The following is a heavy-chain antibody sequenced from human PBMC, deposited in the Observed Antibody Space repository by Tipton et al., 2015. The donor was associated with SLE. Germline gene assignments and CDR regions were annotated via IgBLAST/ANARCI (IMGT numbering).Heavy chain of an antibody. J-gene: IGHJ3*02. CDR2: IYTSGST. CDR1: GGSISSGSYY. D-gene: IGHD2-2*03. Sequence: TLSLTCTVSGGSISSGSYYWSWIRQPAGKGLEWIGYIYTSGSTNWNPSLESRVTISVDTSKNQFSLKLSSVTAADTAVYYCARVAGWIEDAFDIWGQGTMVTVSS. CDR3: ARVAGWIEDAFDI. V-gene: IGHV4-61*09.